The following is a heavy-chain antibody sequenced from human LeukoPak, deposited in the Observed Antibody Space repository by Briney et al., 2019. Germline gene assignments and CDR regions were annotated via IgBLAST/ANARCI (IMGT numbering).Heavy chain of an antibody. D-gene: IGHD5-24*01. CDR3: ASMATMYYFDS. Sequence: SQTLSLTCTVSSGSITSGDYYWSWIRQPPGKGLEWIGYIYHSGATYYNPSLKSRATISIDRSKNQFSVRLSAVTAADTALYYCASMATMYYFDSWGQGTPVTVSS. CDR2: IYHSGAT. J-gene: IGHJ4*02. V-gene: IGHV4-30-4*01. CDR1: SGSITSGDYY.